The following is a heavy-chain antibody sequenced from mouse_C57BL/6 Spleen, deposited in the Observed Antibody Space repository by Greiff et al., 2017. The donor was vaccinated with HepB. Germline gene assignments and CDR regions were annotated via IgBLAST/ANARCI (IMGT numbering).Heavy chain of an antibody. CDR3: ARSPPIRGYAMDY. CDR2: IYPGDGDT. V-gene: IGHV1-82*01. J-gene: IGHJ4*01. D-gene: IGHD2-12*01. Sequence: QVQLKESGPELVKPGASVKISCKASGYAFSSSWMNWVKQRPGKGLEWIGRIYPGDGDTNYNGKFKGKATLTADKSSSTASMQLSSLKSEDSAVYFCARSPPIRGYAMDYWGQGTSVTVSS. CDR1: GYAFSSSW.